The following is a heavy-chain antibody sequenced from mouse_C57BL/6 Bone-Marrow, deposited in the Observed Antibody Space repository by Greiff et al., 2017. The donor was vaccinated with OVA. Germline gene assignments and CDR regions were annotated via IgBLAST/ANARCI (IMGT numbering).Heavy chain of an antibody. V-gene: IGHV3-1*01. Sequence: EVKLMESGPGMVKPSQSLSLTCTVTGYSITSGYDWHWIRHFPGNKLEWMGYISYSGSTNYNPSLKSRISITHDTSKNHFFLKLNSVTTEDTATYYCASGVYYDYDAWFAYWGQGTLVTVSA. D-gene: IGHD2-4*01. CDR3: ASGVYYDYDAWFAY. CDR1: GYSITSGYD. CDR2: ISYSGST. J-gene: IGHJ3*01.